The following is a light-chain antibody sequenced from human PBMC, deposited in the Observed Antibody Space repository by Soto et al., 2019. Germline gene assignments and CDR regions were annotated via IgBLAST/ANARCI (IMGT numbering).Light chain of an antibody. CDR1: SSDVGAYNY. Sequence: QSALTQPASVSGSPGQSITISCTGTSSDVGAYNYVSWYQQHPGKVPKLMIYEVSKRPSGVSNHFSGSKSGNTASLTIPGLQDEEEADYYCSSYTGSSTPVVFGGGTKLTVL. J-gene: IGLJ2*01. CDR2: EVS. V-gene: IGLV2-14*01. CDR3: SSYTGSSTPVV.